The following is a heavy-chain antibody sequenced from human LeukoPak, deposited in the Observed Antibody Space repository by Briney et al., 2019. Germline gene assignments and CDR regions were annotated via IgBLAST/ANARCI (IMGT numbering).Heavy chain of an antibody. CDR3: ARLGYCSSTSCYNDDY. CDR1: GGSISSYY. D-gene: IGHD2-2*02. Sequence: SETLSLTCTVSGGSISSYYWSWIRLPPGKGLEWIGYIYYTGATYYNPSLKSRVTISVDTSKNQFSLKLSSVTAADTAVYYCARLGYCSSTSCYNDDYWGQGTLVTVSS. J-gene: IGHJ4*02. V-gene: IGHV4-59*01. CDR2: IYYTGAT.